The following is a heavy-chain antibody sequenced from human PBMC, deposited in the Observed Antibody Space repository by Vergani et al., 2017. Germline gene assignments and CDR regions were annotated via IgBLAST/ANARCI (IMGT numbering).Heavy chain of an antibody. D-gene: IGHD1-26*01. CDR3: TKVGYYYYYMDV. V-gene: IGHV3-49*04. CDR2: IRSKAYGGTT. CDR1: GFTFGDYA. Sequence: EVQLVESGGGLVQPGRSLRLSCTASGFTFGDYAMSWVRQAPGKGLEWVGFIRSKAYGGTTEYAASVKGRFTISRDDSKSIAYLQMNSLKTEDTAVYYCTKVGYYYYYMDVWGKGTTVTVSS. J-gene: IGHJ6*03.